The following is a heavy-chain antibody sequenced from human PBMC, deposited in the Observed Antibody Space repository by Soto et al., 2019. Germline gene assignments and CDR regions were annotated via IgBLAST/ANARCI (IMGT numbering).Heavy chain of an antibody. J-gene: IGHJ4*02. Sequence: EVQLLESGGGLIHPGESLRLSCVASGFRFSDHSRNWVRQAPGKGLEWVSYITSSGDSIYYADSVKGRFTVSRDNAKNSLFLQMNSLRDEDTAVYYCARLPKGSRVTSWGQGTLVTVSS. CDR3: ARLPKGSRVTS. CDR1: GFRFSDHS. D-gene: IGHD4-17*01. V-gene: IGHV3-48*02. CDR2: ITSSGDSI.